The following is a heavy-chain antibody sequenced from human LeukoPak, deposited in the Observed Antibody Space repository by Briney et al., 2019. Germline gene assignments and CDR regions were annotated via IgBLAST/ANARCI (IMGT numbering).Heavy chain of an antibody. CDR1: GFTFSSYA. V-gene: IGHV3-23*01. CDR2: ISGSGGST. D-gene: IGHD1-1*01. Sequence: GGSLRLSCAASGFTFSSYAMSWVRQAPGKGLEWVSAISGSGGSTYYADSVKGRFTISRGNSKNTLYLQMNSLRAEDTAVYYCASQGDLGTLHGPTDYWGQGTLVTVSS. CDR3: ASQGDLGTLHGPTDY. J-gene: IGHJ4*02.